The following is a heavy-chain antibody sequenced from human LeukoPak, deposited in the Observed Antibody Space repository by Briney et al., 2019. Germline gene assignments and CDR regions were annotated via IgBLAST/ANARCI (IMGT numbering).Heavy chain of an antibody. V-gene: IGHV3-53*04. CDR2: IYSGGST. Sequence: GGSLRLSCAASGFTFSSNYMSWVRQAPGKGLEWVSVIYSGGSTYYADSVKGRFTISRHNSKNTLYLQMNSLRAEDTAVYYCASLGWFGELSTAFDIWGQGTMVTVSS. CDR1: GFTFSSNY. J-gene: IGHJ3*02. D-gene: IGHD3-10*01. CDR3: ASLGWFGELSTAFDI.